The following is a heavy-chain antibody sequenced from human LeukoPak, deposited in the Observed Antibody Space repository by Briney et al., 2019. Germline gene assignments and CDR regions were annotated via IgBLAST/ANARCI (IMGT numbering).Heavy chain of an antibody. Sequence: ASVKVSCKASGYTFTGYYMHWVRQAPGQGLEWMGWINPNSGGTNYAQKCQGRVTMTRDTSISTAYMELSRLRSDDTAVYYCARPQLPTYYYDSSGYYYWGQGTLVTVSS. CDR3: ARPQLPTYYYDSSGYYY. CDR1: GYTFTGYY. V-gene: IGHV1-2*02. J-gene: IGHJ4*02. D-gene: IGHD3-22*01. CDR2: INPNSGGT.